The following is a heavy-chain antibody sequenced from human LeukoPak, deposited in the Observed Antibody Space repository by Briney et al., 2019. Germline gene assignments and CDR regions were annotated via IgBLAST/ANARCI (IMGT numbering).Heavy chain of an antibody. J-gene: IGHJ5*02. CDR1: GFTFSSYE. CDR3: ARGRNCSGGSCYSIVYWFDP. D-gene: IGHD2-15*01. Sequence: GGSLRLSCAASGFTFSSYEMNWVRQAPGKGLEWDSYISSSGSTIYYADSVKGRFTISRDNAKNSLYLQMNSLRAEDTAVYYCARGRNCSGGSCYSIVYWFDPWGQGTLVTVSS. CDR2: ISSSGSTI. V-gene: IGHV3-48*03.